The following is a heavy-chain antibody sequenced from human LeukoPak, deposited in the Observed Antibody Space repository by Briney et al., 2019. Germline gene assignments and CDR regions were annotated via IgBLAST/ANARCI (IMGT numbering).Heavy chain of an antibody. D-gene: IGHD6-13*01. CDR2: IIPIFGTA. J-gene: IGHJ5*02. CDR1: GGTFSSYA. V-gene: IGHV1-69*13. Sequence: EASVKVSCKASGGTFSSYAISWVRQAPGQGLEWMGGIIPIFGTANYAQKFQGRVTITADESTSTAYMEPSSLRSEDTAVYYCARDQAPYSSSFPYNWFDPWGQGTLVTVSS. CDR3: ARDQAPYSSSFPYNWFDP.